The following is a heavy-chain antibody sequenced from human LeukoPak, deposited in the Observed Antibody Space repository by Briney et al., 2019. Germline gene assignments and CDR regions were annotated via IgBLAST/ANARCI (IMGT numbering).Heavy chain of an antibody. CDR2: INPDGRDT. CDR3: TSWGDTTAEYFQR. D-gene: IGHD2-21*02. CDR1: GFTFNRCW. J-gene: IGHJ1*01. V-gene: IGHV3-7*01. Sequence: GGSLRPSCVVSGFTFNRCWMDWVRQAPGKGLEWVAHINPDGRDTYYVDSVRGRFTISRDNAQNSMYLQMNSLRVEDTAVYYCTSWGDTTAEYFQRWGQGTLVTVSS.